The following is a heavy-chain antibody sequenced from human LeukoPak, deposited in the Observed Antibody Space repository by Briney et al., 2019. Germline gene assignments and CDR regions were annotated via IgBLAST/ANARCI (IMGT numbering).Heavy chain of an antibody. V-gene: IGHV3-7*01. CDR3: ARDRLSMRNAFDP. D-gene: IGHD2/OR15-2a*01. Sequence: GGSLRLSCAASGFTFSSNWMNWVRQAPGKGLEWGANIKQDGSEKNYVDSVKGRFTISRDNAKKSLYLRMNSLRADDTAVYYCARDRLSMRNAFDPWGQGTTVTVSS. J-gene: IGHJ3*01. CDR1: GFTFSSNW. CDR2: IKQDGSEK.